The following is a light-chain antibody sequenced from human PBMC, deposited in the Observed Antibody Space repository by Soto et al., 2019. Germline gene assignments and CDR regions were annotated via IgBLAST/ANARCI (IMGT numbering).Light chain of an antibody. CDR3: AAWDDNLNAFV. V-gene: IGLV1-44*01. CDR2: SDS. Sequence: QSVVTQPPLASGTPGQRVTMSCAGTTSNIASNPVNWYQQLPGSAPKRLIYSDSLRPSGVPDRFSGSKSGTSASLAIAGLQSEDEATYYCAAWDDNLNAFVFGGGTKLTVL. J-gene: IGLJ3*02. CDR1: TSNIASNP.